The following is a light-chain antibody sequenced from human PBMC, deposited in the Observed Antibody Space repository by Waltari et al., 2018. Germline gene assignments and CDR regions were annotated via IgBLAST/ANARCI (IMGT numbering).Light chain of an antibody. CDR1: QNVGNY. CDR3: QQRANWPLT. CDR2: DAS. Sequence: EIVLTQSPTTLSLSLGERATLSCRASQNVGNYLAWYQKKPDQAPRLLISDASHRAAGIPDRFSGSGSGTDFTLTISSLQPEDFGVYYCQQRANWPLTFGGGTKVGIK. J-gene: IGKJ4*01. V-gene: IGKV3-11*01.